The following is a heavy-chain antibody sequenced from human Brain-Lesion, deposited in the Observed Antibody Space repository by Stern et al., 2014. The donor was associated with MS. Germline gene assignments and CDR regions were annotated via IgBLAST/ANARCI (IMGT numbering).Heavy chain of an antibody. V-gene: IGHV4-31*03. D-gene: IGHD2-8*01. CDR3: ARVGVYVQTGWFDP. Sequence: VQLEESGPGLVKPSQTLSLTCTVSGGSIRSGGYYWSWIRQHPGKGLEWIGYIHYSGSTYYNSALKSRVTISRDTSKNQFSLNLNSVTAADTAVYYCARVGVYVQTGWFDPWGQGALVTVSS. J-gene: IGHJ5*02. CDR2: IHYSGST. CDR1: GGSIRSGGYY.